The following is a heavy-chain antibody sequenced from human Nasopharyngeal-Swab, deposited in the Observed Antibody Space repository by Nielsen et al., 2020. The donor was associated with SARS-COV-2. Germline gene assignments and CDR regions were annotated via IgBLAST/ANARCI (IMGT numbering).Heavy chain of an antibody. CDR3: ARGHNTYCGGDCYSLAIDY. D-gene: IGHD2-21*02. Sequence: LSLTCAASGFTFSSYGMHWVRHAPGKGLGWAAVISYDGSNKYYADTVKGRFTISRDNSKNTLYLQMNSLRAEDTAVYYCARGHNTYCGGDCYSLAIDYWGQGTLVTVSS. CDR2: ISYDGSNK. V-gene: IGHV3-30*03. J-gene: IGHJ4*02. CDR1: GFTFSSYG.